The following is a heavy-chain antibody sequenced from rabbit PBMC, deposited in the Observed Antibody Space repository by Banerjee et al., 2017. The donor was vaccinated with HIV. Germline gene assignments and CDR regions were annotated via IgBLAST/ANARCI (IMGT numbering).Heavy chain of an antibody. CDR3: ARGPSSVYFIL. CDR1: GFTLSNDYY. V-gene: IGHV1S40*01. Sequence: QSLEESGGGLVQPEGSLTLTCTASGFTLSNDYYMCWVRQAPGKGLEWIGCIVAGSSGSTYYASWAKGRFTISKTSSTTVTLQMTSLTAADTATYFCARGPSSVYFILWGQGTLVTVS. J-gene: IGHJ4*01. CDR2: IVAGSSGST. D-gene: IGHD1-1*01.